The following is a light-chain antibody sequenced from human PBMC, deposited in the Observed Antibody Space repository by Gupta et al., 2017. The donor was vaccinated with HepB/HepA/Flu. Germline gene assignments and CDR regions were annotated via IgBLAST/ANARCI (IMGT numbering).Light chain of an antibody. CDR3: QPYSHSPVT. CDR2: KAS. CDR1: QSISSW. Sequence: DIKMTQSPSTLSASVGDRVTITCRASQSISSWLAWYQQKPGKAPKLLIYKASSLESGVPSRFSGSGSGTEFTLTISSLQPDDFATYYCQPYSHSPVTFGGGTKVEIK. V-gene: IGKV1-5*03. J-gene: IGKJ4*01.